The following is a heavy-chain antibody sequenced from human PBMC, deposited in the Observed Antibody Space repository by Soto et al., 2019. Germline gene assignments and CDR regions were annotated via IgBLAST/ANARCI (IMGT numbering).Heavy chain of an antibody. J-gene: IGHJ2*01. CDR1: GGSFSPYF. D-gene: IGHD6-19*01. CDR2: INHSGST. Sequence: QVQLQQWGAGLLKLSETLSLTCAVYGGSFSPYFWSWIRQPPGKGLEWIGEINHSGSTNYNPSLTRRATLSVDTSKNQVSLKLTSVTAADTAVYYCARLASGWQYYYFDFWGRGTPVTVSS. V-gene: IGHV4-34*01. CDR3: ARLASGWQYYYFDF.